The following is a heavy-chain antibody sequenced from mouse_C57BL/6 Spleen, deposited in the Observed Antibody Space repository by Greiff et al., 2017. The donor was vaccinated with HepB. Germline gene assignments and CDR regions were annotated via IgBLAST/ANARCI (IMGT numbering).Heavy chain of an antibody. CDR1: GYSITSGYY. CDR2: ISDDGSN. Sequence: VQLKESGPGLVKPSQSLSLTCSVTGYSITSGYYWKWIRQFPGNKLEWMGYISDDGSNNYNPSLKNRISITRDTSKNQLFLKLKSGTTEDTATYYGARDSPEDAMDYWGQGTSVTVSS. CDR3: ARDSPEDAMDY. V-gene: IGHV3-6*01. J-gene: IGHJ4*01.